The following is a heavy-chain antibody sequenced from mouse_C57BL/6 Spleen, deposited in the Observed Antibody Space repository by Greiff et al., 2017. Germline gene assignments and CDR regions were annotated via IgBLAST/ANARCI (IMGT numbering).Heavy chain of an antibody. J-gene: IGHJ2*01. V-gene: IGHV14-4*01. D-gene: IGHD2-5*01. CDR1: GFNIKDDY. CDR3: TTDSNYYFDY. CDR2: IDPGNGDT. Sequence: EFQLQQSGAELVRPGASVKLSCTASGFNIKDDYMHWVKQRPEQGLEWIGWIDPGNGDTEYASKFQGKATITADTSSNTAYLQLSSLTSEDTAVYYCTTDSNYYFDYWGQGTTLTVSS.